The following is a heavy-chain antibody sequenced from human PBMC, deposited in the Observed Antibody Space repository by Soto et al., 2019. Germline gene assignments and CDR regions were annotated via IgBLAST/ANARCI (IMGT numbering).Heavy chain of an antibody. CDR1: GYIFPNFW. V-gene: IGHV5-10-1*01. CDR3: ARHALGTPGFHYFDH. D-gene: IGHD3-9*01. CDR2: INPTDSYV. J-gene: IGHJ4*02. Sequence: PGESLKISCEASGYIFPNFWITWVRQLPGKGLEWMGMINPTDSYVNYCPSFQGHVTISADKTISTAYLQWSGLKASDTAMYYCARHALGTPGFHYFDHWAQGTLVTVSS.